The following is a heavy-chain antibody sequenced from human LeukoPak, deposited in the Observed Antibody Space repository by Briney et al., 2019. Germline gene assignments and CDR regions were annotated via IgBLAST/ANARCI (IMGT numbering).Heavy chain of an antibody. J-gene: IGHJ4*02. CDR1: GGSISSGDYY. CDR3: ARGDIVLMVYASH. V-gene: IGHV4-30-4*01. D-gene: IGHD2-8*01. CDR2: IYYSGST. Sequence: PSETLSLTCTVSGGSISSGDYYWSWIRQPPGEGLEWIGYIYYSGSTYYNPSLKSRVTISVDTSKNQFSLKLSSVTAADTAVYYCARGDIVLMVYASHWGQGTLVTVSS.